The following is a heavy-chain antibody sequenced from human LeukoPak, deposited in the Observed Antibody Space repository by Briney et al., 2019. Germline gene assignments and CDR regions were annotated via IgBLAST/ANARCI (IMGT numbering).Heavy chain of an antibody. Sequence: GGSLRLSCAASGFPFSDNYMSWVRQAPGKGLEWVSIIYSDGTTYYADSVKGRLTISRDNSKNSLYPQMNSLRAEDTAVYYCARDPGYNYGFDYWGQGTLVTVSS. V-gene: IGHV3-66*01. CDR1: GFPFSDNY. J-gene: IGHJ4*02. CDR2: IYSDGTT. CDR3: ARDPGYNYGFDY. D-gene: IGHD5-24*01.